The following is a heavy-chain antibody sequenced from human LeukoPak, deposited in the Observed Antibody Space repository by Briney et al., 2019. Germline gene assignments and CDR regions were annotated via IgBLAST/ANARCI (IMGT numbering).Heavy chain of an antibody. V-gene: IGHV3-23*01. Sequence: SGGSLGLSCAASGFTFSSYAMSWVRQAPGKGLEWVSAISGSGGSTYYADSVKGRFTISRDNAKNSLYLQMNSLRDEDTAVYYCARVNGYYYGSGSYGIDYWGQGTLVTVSS. D-gene: IGHD3-10*01. CDR3: ARVNGYYYGSGSYGIDY. J-gene: IGHJ4*02. CDR2: ISGSGGST. CDR1: GFTFSSYA.